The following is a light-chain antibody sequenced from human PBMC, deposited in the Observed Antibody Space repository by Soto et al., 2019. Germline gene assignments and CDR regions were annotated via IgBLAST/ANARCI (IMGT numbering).Light chain of an antibody. CDR1: QTISSW. CDR2: DAS. CDR3: LQDYNYPWT. J-gene: IGKJ1*01. Sequence: IQMTQSPSTLSGSVGDRVTITCRASQTISSWLAWYQQKPGKAPKLLIYDASSLQSGVPSRFSGSGSGTDFTLTITSLQPEDFATYYCLQDYNYPWTFGQGTKVDIK. V-gene: IGKV1-6*01.